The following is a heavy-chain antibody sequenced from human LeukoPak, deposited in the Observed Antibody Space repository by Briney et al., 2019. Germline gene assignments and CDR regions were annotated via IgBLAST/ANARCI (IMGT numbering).Heavy chain of an antibody. CDR3: ARARYCTSTSCYTDY. D-gene: IGHD2-2*02. V-gene: IGHV3-23*01. Sequence: GGSLRLSCAASGFTFSSYAMSWVRQAPGKGLEWVSGISGSGSSTYYADSVKGRFSISRDNSKNTLYLQMNSLRAEDTAVYYCARARYCTSTSCYTDYWGQGTLVTVSS. J-gene: IGHJ4*02. CDR2: ISGSGSST. CDR1: GFTFSSYA.